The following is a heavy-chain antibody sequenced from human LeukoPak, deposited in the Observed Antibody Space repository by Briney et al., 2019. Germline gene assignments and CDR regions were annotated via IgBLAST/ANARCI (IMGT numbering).Heavy chain of an antibody. J-gene: IGHJ4*02. CDR1: GFTFSSYA. CDR3: ARDQGGVAVAGSVGY. V-gene: IGHV3-30*04. CDR2: ISYDGSNK. D-gene: IGHD6-19*01. Sequence: PGGSLRLSCAASGFTFSSYAMHWVRQAPGKGLEWVAVISYDGSNKYYADSVKGRFTISRDNSKNTLYLQMNSLRAEDTAVYYCARDQGGVAVAGSVGYWGQGTLVTVSS.